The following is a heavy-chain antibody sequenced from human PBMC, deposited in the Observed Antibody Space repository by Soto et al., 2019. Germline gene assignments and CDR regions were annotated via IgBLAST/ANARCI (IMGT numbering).Heavy chain of an antibody. J-gene: IGHJ6*02. D-gene: IGHD2-15*01. CDR2: ISYDGSNK. Sequence: GGSQRLSSAASGFTFSSYSMHLVRQAPGKGLEWVAVISYDGSNKYYADSVKGRFTISRDNSKNTLYLQMNRLRAEDTDVYYCARKPGWLPATRYYGMDVWGQGTTVTVSS. CDR1: GFTFSSYS. CDR3: ARKPGWLPATRYYGMDV. V-gene: IGHV3-30-3*01.